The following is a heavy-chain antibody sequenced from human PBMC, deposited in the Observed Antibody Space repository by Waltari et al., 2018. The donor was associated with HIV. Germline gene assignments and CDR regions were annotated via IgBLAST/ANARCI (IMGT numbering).Heavy chain of an antibody. CDR2: IYYSGST. CDR1: GGSISSGGYY. Sequence: QVQLQESGPGLVKPSQTLSLTCTVSGGSISSGGYYWSWIRQHPGKGLEWIGYIYYSGSTYYNPSLKSRVTISVDTSKNQFSLKLSSVTAADTAVYYCARGSLGYCSGGSCYWYFDLWGRGTLVTVSS. CDR3: ARGSLGYCSGGSCYWYFDL. D-gene: IGHD2-15*01. V-gene: IGHV4-31*03. J-gene: IGHJ2*01.